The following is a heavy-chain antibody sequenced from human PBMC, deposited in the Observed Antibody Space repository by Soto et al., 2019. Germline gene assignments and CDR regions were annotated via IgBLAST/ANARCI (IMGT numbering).Heavy chain of an antibody. CDR2: ISYGGGDK. V-gene: IGHV3-30*18. J-gene: IGHJ4*02. D-gene: IGHD3-22*01. Sequence: GGSLRLSCTASSFTFSSYGMHWVRQAPGKGLEWLALISYGGGDKYYADSVKGRFTISRDNSKNTLYLQMNSLRAEDTAVYYCAKDLHYYDSIGYYFAYWGQGTLVTVSP. CDR3: AKDLHYYDSIGYYFAY. CDR1: SFTFSSYG.